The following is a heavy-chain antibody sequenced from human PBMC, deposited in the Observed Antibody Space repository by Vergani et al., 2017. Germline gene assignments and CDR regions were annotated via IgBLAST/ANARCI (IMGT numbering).Heavy chain of an antibody. D-gene: IGHD3-16*02. CDR3: ARVVRHRDDYVWGSYRERIFDY. J-gene: IGHJ4*02. V-gene: IGHV1-18*01. CDR2: ISAYNGNT. CDR1: GYTFTSYG. Sequence: QVQLVQSGAEVKKPGASVKVSCKASGYTFTSYGISWVRQAPGQGLEWMGWISAYNGNTNYAQKLQGRVTMTTDTSPSTAYMELRSLRSDDTAVYYCARVVRHRDDYVWGSYRERIFDYWGQGTLVTVSS.